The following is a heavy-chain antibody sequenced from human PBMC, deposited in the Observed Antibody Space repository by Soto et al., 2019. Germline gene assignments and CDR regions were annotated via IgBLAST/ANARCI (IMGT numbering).Heavy chain of an antibody. D-gene: IGHD6-13*01. V-gene: IGHV3-30*18. CDR3: AKGQLYSSSWYEVDY. CDR1: GFTFSSYG. Sequence: PGGSLRLSCAASGFTFSSYGMPWVRQAPGKGLEWVAVISYDGSNKYYADSVKGRFTISRDNSKNALYLQMNSLRAEDTAVYYCAKGQLYSSSWYEVDYWGQGT. CDR2: ISYDGSNK. J-gene: IGHJ4*02.